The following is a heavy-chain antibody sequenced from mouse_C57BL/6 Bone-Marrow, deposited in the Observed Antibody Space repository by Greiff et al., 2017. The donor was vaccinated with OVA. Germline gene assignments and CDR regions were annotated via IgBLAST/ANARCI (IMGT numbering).Heavy chain of an antibody. Sequence: EVQVVESEGGLVQPGSSMKLSCTASGFTFSDYYMAWVRQVPEKGLEWVANINYDGSSTYYLDSLKSRFIISRDNAKNILYLQMSSLKSVDTATYYCARVYYYGSYYFDYWGQGTTLTVSS. J-gene: IGHJ2*01. D-gene: IGHD1-1*01. V-gene: IGHV5-16*01. CDR1: GFTFSDYY. CDR2: INYDGSST. CDR3: ARVYYYGSYYFDY.